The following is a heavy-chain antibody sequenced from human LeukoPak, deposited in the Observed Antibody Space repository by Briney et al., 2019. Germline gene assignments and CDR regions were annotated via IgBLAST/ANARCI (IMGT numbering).Heavy chain of an antibody. J-gene: IGHJ4*02. Sequence: GGSLRLSCTASGFSFSGHWMHWARQLPGKGLVWVSRISPTGSTTSYADSVKGRFTISRDNAKNSLYVQMNSLRAEDTAVYYCASDDDYSNRKTDYWGQGTLVTVSS. V-gene: IGHV3-74*01. D-gene: IGHD4-11*01. CDR1: GFSFSGHW. CDR2: ISPTGSTT. CDR3: ASDDDYSNRKTDY.